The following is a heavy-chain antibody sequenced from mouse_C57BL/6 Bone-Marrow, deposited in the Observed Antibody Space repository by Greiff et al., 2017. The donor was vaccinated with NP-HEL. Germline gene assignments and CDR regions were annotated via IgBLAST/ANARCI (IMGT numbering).Heavy chain of an antibody. CDR1: GYTFTDYY. J-gene: IGHJ3*01. Sequence: VQLQQSGPELVKPGASVKISCKASGYTFTDYYMNWVKQSHGKSLEWIGDINPNNGGTSYNQKFKGKATLTVDKSSSTAYMELRSLTSEDSAVYYCAREDYYSNFSWFAYWGKGTRVTVSA. CDR2: INPNNGGT. V-gene: IGHV1-26*01. D-gene: IGHD2-5*01. CDR3: AREDYYSNFSWFAY.